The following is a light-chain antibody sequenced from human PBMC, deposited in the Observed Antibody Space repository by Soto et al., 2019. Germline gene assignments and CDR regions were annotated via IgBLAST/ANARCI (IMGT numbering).Light chain of an antibody. J-gene: IGKJ1*01. Sequence: EIVLTQTPGTLSLSPGERATLSCRASQSVTSSYLAWYQQKPGQAPRLLIYGASSRATGIPARFSGSGSGTDFTLTISRLEPEDFAVYYCQQYDRSPWTFGQGTKVDIK. CDR1: QSVTSSY. CDR3: QQYDRSPWT. V-gene: IGKV3-20*01. CDR2: GAS.